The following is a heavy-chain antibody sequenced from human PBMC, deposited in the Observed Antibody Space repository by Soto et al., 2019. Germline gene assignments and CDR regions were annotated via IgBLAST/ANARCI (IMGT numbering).Heavy chain of an antibody. CDR1: GFTFSSYA. Sequence: GGSLRLSCAASGFTFSSYAMSWVRQAPGKGLEWVSAITDSGSRTYYAGSAKGRFIISRDNSKSKLYLQMNSLRAEDTALYYCTKNPPTIGYWYFDLWGRGTLVTVSS. CDR3: TKNPPTIGYWYFDL. CDR2: ITDSGSRT. J-gene: IGHJ2*01. V-gene: IGHV3-23*01.